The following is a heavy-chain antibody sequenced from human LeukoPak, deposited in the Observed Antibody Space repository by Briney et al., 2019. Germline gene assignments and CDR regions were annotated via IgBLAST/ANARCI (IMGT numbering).Heavy chain of an antibody. Sequence: ASVKVSCKAFGYAFTSYDINWVRQATGQGLEWMGWMNPNSGNTGYAQKFQGRVTTTRNTSISTAYMELSSLRSEDTAVYYCARAGVADFDYWGQGTLVTVSS. CDR3: ARAGVADFDY. CDR2: MNPNSGNT. D-gene: IGHD6-19*01. J-gene: IGHJ4*02. CDR1: GYAFTSYD. V-gene: IGHV1-8*01.